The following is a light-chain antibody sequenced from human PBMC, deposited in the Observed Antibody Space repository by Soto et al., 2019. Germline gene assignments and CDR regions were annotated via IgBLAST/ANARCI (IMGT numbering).Light chain of an antibody. CDR1: SSDVGGYHY. CDR3: SSYTSSSAVV. V-gene: IGLV2-14*01. Sequence: QSVLTQPASVSGSPGQSITISCTGTSSDVGGYHYVSWYQHHPGKAPKLMIYEVSNRPSGVSNRFSGSKSANTASLTISGLQAEDEADYYCSSYTSSSAVVFGGGTQLTVL. J-gene: IGLJ2*01. CDR2: EVS.